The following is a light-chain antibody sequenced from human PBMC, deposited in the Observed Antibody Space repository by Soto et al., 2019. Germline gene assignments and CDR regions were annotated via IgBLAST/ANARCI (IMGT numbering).Light chain of an antibody. CDR1: QSINNW. CDR2: DAS. Sequence: DIQMTQSPSTLSASVGDRVTITCRASQSINNWLAWYQQKPGNAPKLLIYDASNLKSGVPSRFSGRGFGTEFSLTISRLQPDDSATYYCHHLTFGQGTKVEV. J-gene: IGKJ1*01. V-gene: IGKV1-5*01. CDR3: HHLT.